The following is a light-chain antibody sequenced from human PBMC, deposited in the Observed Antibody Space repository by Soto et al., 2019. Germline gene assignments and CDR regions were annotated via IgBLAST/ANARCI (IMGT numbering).Light chain of an antibody. V-gene: IGKV3-20*01. CDR1: QSVSNNY. Sequence: EIVLTQSPCTLSLSPGERATLSCRASQSVSNNYLAWYQQKPGQAPRLLIYGASNRATGIPDRFSGSGSGTDFTLTISRLEPEDFAVYYCQQYNNWPWTFGQGTKVDIK. CDR2: GAS. J-gene: IGKJ1*01. CDR3: QQYNNWPWT.